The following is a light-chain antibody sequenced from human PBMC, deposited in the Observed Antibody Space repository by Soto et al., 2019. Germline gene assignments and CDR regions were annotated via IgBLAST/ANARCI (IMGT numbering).Light chain of an antibody. Sequence: DIQMTQSPSTLSASVGDRVTITCRASQSISSWLAWYQQKPGKAPKLLIYNAYSLESGVPSRFGSSGSVTKFTLTISSLQPDDFATYYCQQYTSYPGTFGQGSKVQIK. V-gene: IGKV1-5*03. J-gene: IGKJ1*01. CDR3: QQYTSYPGT. CDR2: NAY. CDR1: QSISSW.